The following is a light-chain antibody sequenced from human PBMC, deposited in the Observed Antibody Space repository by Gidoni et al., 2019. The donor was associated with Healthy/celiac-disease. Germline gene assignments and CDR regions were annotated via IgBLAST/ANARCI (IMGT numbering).Light chain of an antibody. Sequence: EIVLTQSPGTLSLSPGERATLPCRASQSVSSSYLAWYQQKPGQAPRLLIDGASSRATGIPDRFRGSGSGTDFTLTISRLEPEDFAVYYCQQYGSSPLYTFGQGTKLEIK. V-gene: IGKV3-20*01. CDR1: QSVSSSY. J-gene: IGKJ2*01. CDR2: GAS. CDR3: QQYGSSPLYT.